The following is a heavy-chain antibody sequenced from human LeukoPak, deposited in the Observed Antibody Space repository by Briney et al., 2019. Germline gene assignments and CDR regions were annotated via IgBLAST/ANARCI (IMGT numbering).Heavy chain of an antibody. CDR2: ISGSGGST. CDR1: GFTFSSYA. J-gene: IGHJ4*02. CDR3: AKVLRFLEWPLDY. V-gene: IGHV3-23*01. D-gene: IGHD3-3*01. Sequence: GGSLRLSCAASGFTFSSYAMSWVRQAPGKGPEWVSAISGSGGSTYYADSVKGRFTISRDNSKNTLYLQMNSLRAEDTAVYYCAKVLRFLEWPLDYWGQGTLVTVSS.